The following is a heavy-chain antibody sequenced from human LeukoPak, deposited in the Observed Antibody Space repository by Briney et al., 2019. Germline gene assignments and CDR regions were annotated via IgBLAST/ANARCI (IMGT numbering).Heavy chain of an antibody. CDR1: GYTFTSSG. CDR2: ISAYNGNT. J-gene: IGHJ5*02. Sequence: ASVTVSCTASGYTFTSSGISWVRQAPGQGREWMGWISAYNGNTHYVQNLQGRVTMTTDTSTSTAYMELRSLRSDDTAVYYCAKNKWESWFDPWGQGTLVTVSS. CDR3: AKNKWESWFDP. D-gene: IGHD1-26*01. V-gene: IGHV1-18*01.